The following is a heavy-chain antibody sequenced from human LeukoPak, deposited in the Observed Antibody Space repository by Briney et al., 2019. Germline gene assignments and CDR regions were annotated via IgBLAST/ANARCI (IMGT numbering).Heavy chain of an antibody. Sequence: ASVKVSCKASGYTFTGYYMHWVRQAPGQGLEWLGWINPNSGGTNYAQKFQGRVTMTRDTSISTAYMELSRLRSDVTAVYYCARGPTYYDFWSASLGDWFDTWGQGTLVTVFS. CDR1: GYTFTGYY. J-gene: IGHJ5*02. V-gene: IGHV1-2*02. D-gene: IGHD3-3*01. CDR2: INPNSGGT. CDR3: ARGPTYYDFWSASLGDWFDT.